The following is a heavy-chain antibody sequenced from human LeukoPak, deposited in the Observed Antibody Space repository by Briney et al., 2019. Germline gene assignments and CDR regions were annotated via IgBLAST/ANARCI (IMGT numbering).Heavy chain of an antibody. J-gene: IGHJ6*03. V-gene: IGHV1-18*01. CDR3: ARGGSTSTYSYYYYYMDV. CDR2: ISAYNGNT. Sequence: ASVMLSCKASGYTFTSYGISWVRQAPGQGLEWMGWISAYNGNTNFAQKLQGRITMTTDTSTSTAYMELRSLRSDDTAVYYCARGGSTSTYSYYYYYMDVWGKGTTVTVSS. CDR1: GYTFTSYG. D-gene: IGHD2-2*01.